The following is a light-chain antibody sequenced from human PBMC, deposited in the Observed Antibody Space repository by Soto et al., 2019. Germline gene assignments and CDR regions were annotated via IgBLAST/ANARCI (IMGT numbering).Light chain of an antibody. CDR3: QNWGTDIGV. V-gene: IGLV4-69*01. CDR2: LNSDGSH. Sequence: QLVLTQPPSASASLGASVKLTCTLSSGHNSYAIAWHQQQPEKGPRYLMKLNSDGSHSKGDGIPDRFSGSSSAAERYLTISSLQSEDEADYYCQNWGTDIGVFGGGTKLTVL. J-gene: IGLJ3*02. CDR1: SGHNSYA.